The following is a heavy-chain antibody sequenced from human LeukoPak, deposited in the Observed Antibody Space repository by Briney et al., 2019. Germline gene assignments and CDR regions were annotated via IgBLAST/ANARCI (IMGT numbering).Heavy chain of an antibody. V-gene: IGHV4-34*01. CDR3: ASGPLGIVGATSIFDY. Sequence: PSETLSLTCAVYGGSFSGYYWSWIRQPPGKGLEWIGETNHSGSTNYNPSLKSRVTISVDTSKNQFSLKLSSVTAADTAVYYCASGPLGIVGATSIFDYWGQGTLVTVSS. CDR1: GGSFSGYY. D-gene: IGHD1-26*01. CDR2: TNHSGST. J-gene: IGHJ4*02.